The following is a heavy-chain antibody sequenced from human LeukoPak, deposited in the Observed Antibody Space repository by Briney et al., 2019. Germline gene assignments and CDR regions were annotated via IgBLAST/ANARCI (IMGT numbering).Heavy chain of an antibody. CDR2: LYSDGNT. Sequence: GGSLRLSCAASGFTDITKDMTWLRQAPGKGLEWVSVLYSDGNTKYADSVQGRFTISRDNSKNTLYLEMNSLSPDDTAVYYCARGVEPLAANTLAYWGQGTLATVSS. V-gene: IGHV3-53*01. J-gene: IGHJ4*02. D-gene: IGHD1-14*01. CDR1: GFTDITKD. CDR3: ARGVEPLAANTLAY.